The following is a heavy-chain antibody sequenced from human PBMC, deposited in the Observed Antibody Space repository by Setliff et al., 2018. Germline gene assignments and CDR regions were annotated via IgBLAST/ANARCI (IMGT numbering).Heavy chain of an antibody. J-gene: IGHJ2*01. CDR2: INHSGST. CDR1: GGSFSGYY. V-gene: IGHV4-34*01. CDR3: ARFSSSSGSYWYFDL. Sequence: KPSETLSLTCAVYGGSFSGYYWSWLRQPPGKGLEWIGEINHSGSTNYNPSLKSRVTISVDTSKNQFSLKLSSVTAADTAVYYCARFSSSSGSYWYFDLWGRGTLVTVSS. D-gene: IGHD6-6*01.